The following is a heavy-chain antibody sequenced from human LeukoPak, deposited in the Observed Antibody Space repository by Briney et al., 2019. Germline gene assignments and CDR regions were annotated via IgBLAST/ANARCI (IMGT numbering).Heavy chain of an antibody. D-gene: IGHD5-18*01. CDR3: ARDVNAAMEY. V-gene: IGHV7-4-1*02. Sequence: ASVKVSCKASGYTFTRYTMSWVRQAPGQGLEWMGWINTNTGNPTYAQGFTGRLVFSLDTSVGTSYLQISSLKAEDTAVYYCARDVNAAMEYWGQGTLVTVSS. CDR2: INTNTGNP. CDR1: GYTFTRYT. J-gene: IGHJ4*02.